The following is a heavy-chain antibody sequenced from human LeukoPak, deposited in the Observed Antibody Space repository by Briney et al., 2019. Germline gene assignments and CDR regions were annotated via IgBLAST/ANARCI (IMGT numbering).Heavy chain of an antibody. CDR1: GFTFTSYY. V-gene: IGHV3-23*01. CDR2: ISGSGGST. CDR3: AKVPGARGYYYYGMDV. Sequence: PGGSLRLSCAASGFTFTSYYMHWVRQAPGKGLEWVSAISGSGGSTYYADSVKGRFTISRDNSKNTLYLQMNSLRAEDTAVYYCAKVPGARGYYYYGMDVWGQGTTVTVSS. D-gene: IGHD6-6*01. J-gene: IGHJ6*02.